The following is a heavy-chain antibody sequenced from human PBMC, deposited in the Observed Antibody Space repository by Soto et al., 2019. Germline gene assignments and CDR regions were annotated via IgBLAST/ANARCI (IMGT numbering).Heavy chain of an antibody. D-gene: IGHD2-15*01. CDR1: GYTFTSYG. V-gene: IGHV1-18*01. J-gene: IGHJ4*02. CDR2: ISAYNGNT. CDR3: ARDSSGGDCSGGSCDSDY. Sequence: QVQLVQSGAEVKKPGTSVKVSCKASGYTFTSYGISWVRQAPGQGLEWMGWISAYNGNTNYAQKLQGRVTMTTDTSTSTVYMELRSLRSDDTAVYYCARDSSGGDCSGGSCDSDYWGQGTLVTVSS.